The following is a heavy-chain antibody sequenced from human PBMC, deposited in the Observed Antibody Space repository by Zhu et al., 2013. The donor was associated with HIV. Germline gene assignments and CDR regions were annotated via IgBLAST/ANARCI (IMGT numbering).Heavy chain of an antibody. V-gene: IGHV4-59*01. Sequence: QVQLQESGPGLVKPSETLSLTCTVSGGSISNYYWNWIRQPPGKGLEWIGFIDYSGSTKYNASLKSRVSISVDTSKNQFSLRLSSVTAADTAVYYCARRILGYCSGGVGCAFEIWGRGTMVTVS. CDR3: ARRILGYCSGGVGCAFEI. J-gene: IGHJ3*02. D-gene: IGHD2-15*01. CDR1: GGSISNYY. CDR2: IDYSGST.